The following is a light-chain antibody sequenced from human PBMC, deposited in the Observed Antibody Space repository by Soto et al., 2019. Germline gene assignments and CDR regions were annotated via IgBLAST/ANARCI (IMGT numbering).Light chain of an antibody. J-gene: IGLJ1*01. CDR3: SSYTGSDTYV. CDR1: SSDVGGYNY. V-gene: IGLV2-14*01. CDR2: EVD. Sequence: QSVLTQPASVSGSPGQSITISCTGTSSDVGGYNYVSWYQQHPGKAPKFMIYEVDNRPSGVSNRFSGSKSGNTASLTISGLQAEDEADYYCSSYTGSDTYVFGTGTKLTVL.